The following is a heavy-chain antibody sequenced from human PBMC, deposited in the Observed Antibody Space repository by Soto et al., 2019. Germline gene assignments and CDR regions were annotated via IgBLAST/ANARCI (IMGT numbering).Heavy chain of an antibody. CDR2: IYYSGST. D-gene: IGHD1-26*01. CDR1: GGSISSGDYY. CDR3: ARVLSGSYQIDY. J-gene: IGHJ4*02. V-gene: IGHV4-30-4*01. Sequence: SETLSLTCTVSGGSISSGDYYWSWIRQPPGKGLEWIGYIYYSGSTYYNPSLKSRVTISVDTSKNQFSLKLSSVTAADTAVYYCARVLSGSYQIDYWGQGTLVTVSS.